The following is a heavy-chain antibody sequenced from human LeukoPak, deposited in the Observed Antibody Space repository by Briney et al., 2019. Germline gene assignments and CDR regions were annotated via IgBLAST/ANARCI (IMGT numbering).Heavy chain of an antibody. CDR1: VGSISSFY. CDR2: IYYSGST. Sequence: SDTLSLTGTVSVGSISSFYWSWIQQPPGKGLEWIGYIYYSGSTNYNPSLKSRVTISVDTSKNQFSLKLSSVTAADTAVYYCARGGTRPDYYFDYWGQGTLLTVSS. D-gene: IGHD5-12*01. J-gene: IGHJ4*02. CDR3: ARGGTRPDYYFDY. V-gene: IGHV4-59*01.